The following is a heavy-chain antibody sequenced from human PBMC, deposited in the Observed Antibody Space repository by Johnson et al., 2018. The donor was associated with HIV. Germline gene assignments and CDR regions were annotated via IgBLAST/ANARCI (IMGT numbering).Heavy chain of an antibody. V-gene: IGHV3-11*04. Sequence: QVQLMESGGGLVKPGGSLSLSCAASGFTFSDYYMTWIRQAPGKGLEWILYSSWSGRTIYYADSWEGRFTISRDKDNTSLYLQMNSLRAEDTAVYYCAREMACADAFDIWGQGTIVTVSS. J-gene: IGHJ3*02. CDR1: GFTFSDYY. CDR2: SSWSGRTI. D-gene: IGHD5-24*01. CDR3: AREMACADAFDI.